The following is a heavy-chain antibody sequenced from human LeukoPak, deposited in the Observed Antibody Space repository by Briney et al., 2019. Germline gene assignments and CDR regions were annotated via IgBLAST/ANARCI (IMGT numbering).Heavy chain of an antibody. J-gene: IGHJ4*02. Sequence: GGSLRLSCAASGFTFSRYAMSWDRQAPGKGLEWVSVISGSGGSTYYVDSVRGRFTISRDNSKNTLYLQMNSLRAEDTAVYYCAKIPLDGDYSYFDYWGQGTLVTVSS. D-gene: IGHD4-17*01. CDR3: AKIPLDGDYSYFDY. CDR2: ISGSGGST. V-gene: IGHV3-23*01. CDR1: GFTFSRYA.